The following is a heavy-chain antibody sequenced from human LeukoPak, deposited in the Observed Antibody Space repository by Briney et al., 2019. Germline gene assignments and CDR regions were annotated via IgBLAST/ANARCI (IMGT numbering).Heavy chain of an antibody. J-gene: IGHJ4*02. V-gene: IGHV3-30*04. CDR1: GSIFSSYT. Sequence: GGSLRLSCAASGSIFSSYTMHWVRQAPGKGLEWVASVSSDGSNKYYADSVKGRFTISRDNSKNTLYLQMNSLRAEDTAVYYCAKGGREWLLYRFSDWGQGTLVTVSS. D-gene: IGHD3-3*01. CDR2: VSSDGSNK. CDR3: AKGGREWLLYRFSD.